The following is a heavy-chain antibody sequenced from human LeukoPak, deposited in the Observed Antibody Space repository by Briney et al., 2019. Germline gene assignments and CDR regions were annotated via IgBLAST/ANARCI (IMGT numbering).Heavy chain of an antibody. Sequence: GGSLRLSCAASGFTFSSYEMNWVRQAPGKGLEWVSYISSSGSTMYYADSVKGRFTISRDNAKNSLYLQINSLRAEDTAVYYCARAGSYYTGQYYYYYMDVWGKGTTVTVSS. V-gene: IGHV3-48*03. CDR2: ISSSGSTM. J-gene: IGHJ6*03. CDR1: GFTFSSYE. D-gene: IGHD3-10*01. CDR3: ARAGSYYTGQYYYYYMDV.